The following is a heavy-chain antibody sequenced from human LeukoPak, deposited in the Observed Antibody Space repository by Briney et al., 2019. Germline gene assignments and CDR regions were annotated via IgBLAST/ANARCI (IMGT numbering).Heavy chain of an antibody. V-gene: IGHV3-13*01. CDR2: IGTAGDT. D-gene: IGHD3-10*01. CDR3: ARGDPGAKFFDY. CDR1: GFTFSSYD. Sequence: GGSLRLSCAASGFTFSSYDMHWVRQATGKGLEWVSAIGTAGDTYYPGSVKGRFTISRENAKNSLYLQMNSLRAGDTAVYYCARGDPGAKFFDYWGQGTLVTVSS. J-gene: IGHJ4*02.